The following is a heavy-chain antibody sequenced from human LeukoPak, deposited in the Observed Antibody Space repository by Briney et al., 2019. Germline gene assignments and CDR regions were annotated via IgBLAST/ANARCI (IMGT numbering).Heavy chain of an antibody. CDR2: ISSSSSYI. J-gene: IGHJ4*02. CDR3: ARGFTCIGCYSGYYFDY. D-gene: IGHD2-15*01. CDR1: GFTFSSYS. Sequence: GGSLRLSCAASGFTFSSYSMNWVRQAPGQGLEWASSISSSSSYIYYADSVKGRFTISRDNAKNSLYLQMNSLRAEDTAVYYCARGFTCIGCYSGYYFDYWGQGTLVTVSS. V-gene: IGHV3-21*01.